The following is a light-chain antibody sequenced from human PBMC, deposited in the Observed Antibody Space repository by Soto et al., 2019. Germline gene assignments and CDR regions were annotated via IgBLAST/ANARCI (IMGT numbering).Light chain of an antibody. CDR1: QHVSSN. CDR2: RAS. CDR3: QQYNNWPYT. J-gene: IGKJ2*01. Sequence: EIVMTQSPATLSVSPGGSATLSCRASQHVSSNFAWYRQKPGQAPTLLIYRASTRATGSPARFSGSGSGTEFTLNISSLQSEDFAVYYCQQYNNWPYTFGQGTKVEIK. V-gene: IGKV3-15*01.